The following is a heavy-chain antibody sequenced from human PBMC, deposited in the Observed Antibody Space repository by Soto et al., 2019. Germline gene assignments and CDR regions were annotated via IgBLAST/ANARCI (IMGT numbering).Heavy chain of an antibody. CDR1: GGSISSGGYY. D-gene: IGHD2-8*01. J-gene: IGHJ6*02. CDR2: IYYSGST. Sequence: PSETLSLTCTVSGGSISSGGYYWSWIRQHPGKGLEWIGYIYYSGSTYYNPSLKSRVTISVDTSKNQFSLKLSSVTAADTAVYYCARISKGGCTNGVCRLRSYYYYGMDVWGQGTTVTVSS. CDR3: ARISKGGCTNGVCRLRSYYYYGMDV. V-gene: IGHV4-31*03.